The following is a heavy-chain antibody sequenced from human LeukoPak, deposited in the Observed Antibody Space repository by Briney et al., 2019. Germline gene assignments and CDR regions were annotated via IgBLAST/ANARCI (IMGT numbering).Heavy chain of an antibody. V-gene: IGHV3-48*02. Sequence: PGGSLRLSCAASGFSFSNYAMNWVRQAPGRGLEWVSHIYSSDSTIGYADSVKGRFTISRDNAMNSLYLQMNDLRDEDTAVYYCARDLDWAFDYWGPGTLVTVSS. CDR2: IYSSDSTI. CDR3: ARDLDWAFDY. J-gene: IGHJ4*02. D-gene: IGHD3-9*01. CDR1: GFSFSNYA.